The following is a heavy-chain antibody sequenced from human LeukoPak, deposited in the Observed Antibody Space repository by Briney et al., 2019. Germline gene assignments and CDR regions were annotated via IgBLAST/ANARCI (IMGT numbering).Heavy chain of an antibody. CDR3: ARRIMTTVTNYYYYMDV. J-gene: IGHJ6*03. D-gene: IGHD4-11*01. V-gene: IGHV3-30*04. CDR2: ISHDGSNK. Sequence: GGSLRLSCTASGFTFGDYAMTWVRQAPGKGLEWVAVISHDGSNKYYADSVKGRFTISRDNSKNTLYLQMNSLRAEDTAVYYCARRIMTTVTNYYYYMDVWGKGTTVTVSS. CDR1: GFTFGDYA.